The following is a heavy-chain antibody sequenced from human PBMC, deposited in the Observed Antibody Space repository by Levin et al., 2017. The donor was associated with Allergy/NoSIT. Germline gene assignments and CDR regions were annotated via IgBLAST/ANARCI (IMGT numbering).Heavy chain of an antibody. CDR2: ISWNSGSI. Sequence: PGGSLRLSCAASGFTFDDYAMHWVRQAPGKGLEWVSGISWNSGSIGYADSVKGRFTISRDNAKNSLYLQMNSLRAEDTALYYCAKGRSGSTYFDYWGQGTLVTVSS. CDR3: AKGRSGSTYFDY. V-gene: IGHV3-9*01. D-gene: IGHD1-26*01. J-gene: IGHJ4*02. CDR1: GFTFDDYA.